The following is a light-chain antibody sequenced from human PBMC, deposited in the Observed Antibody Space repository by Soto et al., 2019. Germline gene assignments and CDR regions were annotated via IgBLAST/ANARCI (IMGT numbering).Light chain of an antibody. Sequence: EIVLTQSPGTLSLSPGERATLSCRASQSVSSSYLAWYQQKPGQAPRLLIYGASSRATGIPDRFSGSGSGTDFTLTISRLEPVDFVVYYCQQYVSSPFSCGSGNKVDIK. CDR2: GAS. J-gene: IGKJ3*01. CDR1: QSVSSSY. CDR3: QQYVSSPFS. V-gene: IGKV3-20*01.